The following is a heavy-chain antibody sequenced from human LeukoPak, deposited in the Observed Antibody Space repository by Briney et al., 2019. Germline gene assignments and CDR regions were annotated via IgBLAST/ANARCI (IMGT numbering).Heavy chain of an antibody. CDR1: GITVGDCA. CDR3: AAHYYGSGASQSDF. J-gene: IGHJ4*02. D-gene: IGHD3-10*01. CDR2: IHWTGDEI. V-gene: IGHV3-9*01. Sequence: PGGSLRLSCAASGITVGDCAMHWVRQAPGRGLEWVSGIHWTGDEIAYADSVKGRFTISRDNAKNTLYLLMNSLRPEDTAFYYCAAHYYGSGASQSDFWGQGTLVAVSS.